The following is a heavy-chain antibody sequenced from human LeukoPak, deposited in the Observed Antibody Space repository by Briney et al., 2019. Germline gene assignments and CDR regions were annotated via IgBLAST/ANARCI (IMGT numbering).Heavy chain of an antibody. J-gene: IGHJ4*02. CDR2: IYPADSDT. Sequence: GESLKISCKGSGYSFRNYWIGWVRQLPGKGLEWMGIIYPADSDTRYSPSFQGQVTISVDKSITTAYLQWSSLKASDSAMYYCARDGQENSFDYWGQGTVVTVSS. CDR1: GYSFRNYW. CDR3: ARDGQENSFDY. V-gene: IGHV5-51*01.